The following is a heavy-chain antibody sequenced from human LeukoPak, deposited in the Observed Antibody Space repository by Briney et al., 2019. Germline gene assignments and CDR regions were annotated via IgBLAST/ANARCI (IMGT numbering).Heavy chain of an antibody. CDR2: INHSVGT. D-gene: IGHD3-3*01. V-gene: IGHV4-34*01. J-gene: IGHJ5*02. Sequence: SETLSLTCAVYGGSFSGYYWSWIRQPPGKGLEWIGEINHSVGTNYNPSLKSRVTISVDTSKNQFSLKLSSVTAADTAVYYCARDYYDFWSGYYGRNWFDPWGQGTLVTVSS. CDR1: GGSFSGYY. CDR3: ARDYYDFWSGYYGRNWFDP.